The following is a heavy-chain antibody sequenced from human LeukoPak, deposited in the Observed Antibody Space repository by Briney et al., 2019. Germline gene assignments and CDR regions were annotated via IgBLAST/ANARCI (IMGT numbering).Heavy chain of an antibody. Sequence: PSETLSLTCAVYGGSFSGYYWSWIRQPPGKGLEWIGEINHSGSTNYNPSLKSRVTISVDTSKSQFSLKLSSVTAADTAVYYCARRATIFDYWGQGTLVTVSS. J-gene: IGHJ4*02. CDR1: GGSFSGYY. CDR2: INHSGST. V-gene: IGHV4-34*01. D-gene: IGHD3-3*01. CDR3: ARRATIFDY.